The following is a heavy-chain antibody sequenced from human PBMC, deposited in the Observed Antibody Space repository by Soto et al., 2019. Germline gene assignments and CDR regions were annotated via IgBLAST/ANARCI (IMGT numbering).Heavy chain of an antibody. CDR1: GFTFSAYS. J-gene: IGHJ4*02. CDR3: AKTYYSDSSGYPGAFDY. D-gene: IGHD3-22*01. CDR2: ISGTSRYI. V-gene: IGHV3-21*06. Sequence: PGGSLRLSCAASGFTFSAYSMNWVRRAPGEGLEWVSSISGTSRYIYYADSLKGRFTISRDNAKNSLYLQMNSLRAEDTAVYYCAKTYYSDSSGYPGAFDYWGQGTLVTVSS.